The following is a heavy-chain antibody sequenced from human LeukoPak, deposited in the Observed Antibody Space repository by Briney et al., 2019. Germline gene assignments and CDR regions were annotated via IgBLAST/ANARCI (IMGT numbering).Heavy chain of an antibody. V-gene: IGHV4-39*01. J-gene: IGHJ4*02. Sequence: SENLSLTCSVSGGSISNSSYYWGWIRQPPGKGLEWVGSIYYTGLAYYNPSLESRVTMSGDTSKNQFSLKLSSMTAADTAVYYCARHRGYCSSTSCHPFDYWGLGTLVTVSS. CDR2: IYYTGLA. D-gene: IGHD2-2*01. CDR3: ARHRGYCSSTSCHPFDY. CDR1: GGSISNSSYY.